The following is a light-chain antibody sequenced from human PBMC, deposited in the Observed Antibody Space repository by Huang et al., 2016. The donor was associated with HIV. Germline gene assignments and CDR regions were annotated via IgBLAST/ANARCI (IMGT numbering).Light chain of an antibody. J-gene: IGKJ3*01. Sequence: EIVLTQSPDTLSLSPGERATLSCRASQSVSSYLAWYQQKPGQAPRLLIYDASNRATGIPARFSGSESGTDFTLTISSLEPEDFAVYYCQQRSDWPLTFGPGTKVDIK. CDR3: QQRSDWPLT. V-gene: IGKV3-11*01. CDR1: QSVSSY. CDR2: DAS.